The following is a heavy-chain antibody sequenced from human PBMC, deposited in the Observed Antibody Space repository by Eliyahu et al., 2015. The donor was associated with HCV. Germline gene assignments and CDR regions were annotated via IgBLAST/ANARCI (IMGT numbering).Heavy chain of an antibody. V-gene: IGHV3-7*01. J-gene: IGHJ1*01. CDR1: GFTFXNYW. CDR2: IKQDGSET. D-gene: IGHD3-22*01. Sequence: EVLLVESGGDLVQPGGSLRLSCAASGFTFXNYWMXWVRQTPGKGLEWVANIKQDGSETYYLDSVKGRFTVSRDNAKNSLYLEMNRLRSEDTAVYYCARGITYYYDSSGYYFQYWGQGTLVTVSS. CDR3: ARGITYYYDSSGYYFQY.